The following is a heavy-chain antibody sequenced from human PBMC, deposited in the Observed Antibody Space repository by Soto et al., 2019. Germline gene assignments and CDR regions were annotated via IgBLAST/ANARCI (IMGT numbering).Heavy chain of an antibody. Sequence: ASVKVSCKASGYTFTIYYMHWVRQAPGQGLEWMGIINPSGGSTSYAQKFQGRVTMTRDTSTSTVYMELSSLRSEDTAVYYCARERIAAAGYYYYGMDVWGQGTTVTVSS. D-gene: IGHD6-13*01. V-gene: IGHV1-46*01. J-gene: IGHJ6*02. CDR2: INPSGGST. CDR3: ARERIAAAGYYYYGMDV. CDR1: GYTFTIYY.